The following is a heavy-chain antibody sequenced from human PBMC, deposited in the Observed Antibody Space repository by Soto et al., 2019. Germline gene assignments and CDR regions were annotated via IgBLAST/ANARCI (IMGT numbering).Heavy chain of an antibody. CDR3: ARVSSPGHYNWFDP. Sequence: SETLSLTCAVPGGSISTSSYYWGWIRQPPGKGLEWIGTIYYSGSTYYNPSLKSRITISVDTSKNQFSLRLSSVTATDTAVYYCARVSSPGHYNWFDPWGQGTLVTVSS. V-gene: IGHV4-39*01. CDR1: GGSISTSSYY. J-gene: IGHJ5*01. D-gene: IGHD6-13*01. CDR2: IYYSGST.